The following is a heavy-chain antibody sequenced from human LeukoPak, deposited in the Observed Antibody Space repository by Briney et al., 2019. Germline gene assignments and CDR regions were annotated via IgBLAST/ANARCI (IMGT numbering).Heavy chain of an antibody. Sequence: SETLSLTCAVSGYSIRSGHYWGWIRQPPGKGLEWIGSLYHSGSTDYNPSLWSRVTISVDTSKNQFSLKLTSVTAADTALYYCARLLSGSYSQFDYWGQGTLVTVSS. CDR3: ARLLSGSYSQFDY. J-gene: IGHJ4*02. CDR1: GYSIRSGHY. V-gene: IGHV4-38-2*01. D-gene: IGHD1-26*01. CDR2: LYHSGST.